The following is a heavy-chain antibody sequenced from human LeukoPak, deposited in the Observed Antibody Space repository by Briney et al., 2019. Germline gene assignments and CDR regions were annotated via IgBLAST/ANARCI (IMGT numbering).Heavy chain of an antibody. D-gene: IGHD2-21*02. CDR1: GYTFTSYG. CDR2: ISAYNGNT. Sequence: SVKVSCKASGYTFTSYGISWVRQAPGQGLEWMGWISAYNGNTNYAQKLQGRVTMTTDTSTSTAYLELRSLRPDDTGGYYCARNRIIVVVTAEFDYGGQGPLVTVSS. V-gene: IGHV1-18*01. CDR3: ARNRIIVVVTAEFDY. J-gene: IGHJ4*02.